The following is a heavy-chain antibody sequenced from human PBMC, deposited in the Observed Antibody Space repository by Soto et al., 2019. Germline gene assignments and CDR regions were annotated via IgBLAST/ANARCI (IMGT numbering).Heavy chain of an antibody. CDR3: AGRIWYDFYYYYCFDV. V-gene: IGHV4-59*01. D-gene: IGHD6-13*01. Sequence: TLSLTCTVSGGSISSYYWNWIRQSPGKGLEWIGYIHYSGSTNHNPSPKSRVTISVDTSKNQFSLQLRSVTAADTAMYYCAGRIWYDFYYYYCFDVWGQVTTVTVSS. J-gene: IGHJ6*02. CDR2: IHYSGST. CDR1: GGSISSYY.